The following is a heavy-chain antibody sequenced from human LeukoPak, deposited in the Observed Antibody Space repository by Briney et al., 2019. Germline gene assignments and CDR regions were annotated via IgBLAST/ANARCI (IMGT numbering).Heavy chain of an antibody. CDR1: GYTLTELS. V-gene: IGHV1-24*01. D-gene: IGHD6-25*01. CDR2: FDPEDGET. J-gene: IGHJ5*02. Sequence: GASVKVSCKVSGYTLTELSMHWVRQAPGKGLEWMGGFDPEDGETIYAQKFQGRVTMTEDTSTDTAYMELSGLRSEDTAVYYCALLAGSSGGGNWFDPWGQGTLVTVSS. CDR3: ALLAGSSGGGNWFDP.